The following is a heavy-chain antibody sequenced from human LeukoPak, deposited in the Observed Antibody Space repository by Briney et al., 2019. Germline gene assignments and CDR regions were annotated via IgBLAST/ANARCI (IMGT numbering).Heavy chain of an antibody. V-gene: IGHV1-46*01. J-gene: IGHJ4*02. CDR3: ARMIGVPAARTYYFDY. D-gene: IGHD2-2*01. CDR1: GYTFTSYY. Sequence: ASVKVSCKASGYTFTSYYMHWVRQAPGQGLEWMGIINPSGGSTSYAQKFQGRVTMTRDTSISTAYMELSSLRSEDTAVYYCARMIGVPAARTYYFDYWGQGTLVTVSS. CDR2: INPSGGST.